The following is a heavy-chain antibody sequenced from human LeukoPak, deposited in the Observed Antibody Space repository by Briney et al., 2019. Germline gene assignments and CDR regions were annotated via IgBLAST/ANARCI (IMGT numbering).Heavy chain of an antibody. CDR2: IKSKTDGGTT. D-gene: IGHD3-22*01. V-gene: IGHV3-15*07. Sequence: PGGSLRLSCAASGFTFSNAWMNWVRQAPGKGLEWVGRIKSKTDGGTTDYAAPVKGRFTISRDDSKRNMYLQMNSLKTEDTAVYYCTTALRNGIGYHPTHWGQGTLVTVSS. J-gene: IGHJ4*02. CDR3: TTALRNGIGYHPTH. CDR1: GFTFSNAW.